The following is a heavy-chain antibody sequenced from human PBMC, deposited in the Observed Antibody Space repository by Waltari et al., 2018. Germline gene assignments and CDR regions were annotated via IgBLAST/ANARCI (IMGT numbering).Heavy chain of an antibody. Sequence: EVQLLESGGGLVQPGGSLRLSCAASGFTFSSYAMSWVRQAPGKGLEWVSAISGSGGSKYYADSVKGRFTISRDNSKNTLYLQMNSLRAEDTAVYYCAKEPYRNDYGDYVDAFDIWGQGTMVTVSS. D-gene: IGHD4-17*01. CDR2: ISGSGGSK. CDR3: AKEPYRNDYGDYVDAFDI. V-gene: IGHV3-23*01. J-gene: IGHJ3*02. CDR1: GFTFSSYA.